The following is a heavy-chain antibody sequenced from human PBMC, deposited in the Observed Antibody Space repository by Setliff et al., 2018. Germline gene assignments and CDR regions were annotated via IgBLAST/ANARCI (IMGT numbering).Heavy chain of an antibody. D-gene: IGHD1-1*01. CDR3: ARDVWGAGTGWFDP. J-gene: IGHJ5*02. CDR1: GGSISTYH. V-gene: IGHV4-59*12. Sequence: SETLSLTCSVSGGSISTYHWSWIRQPPEKGLEWIAYIHYSGSTNQNPSLKSRVTLSLDTSKNHLSLNLTSVTAADTAVYYCARDVWGAGTGWFDPWGLGILVTVSS. CDR2: IHYSGST.